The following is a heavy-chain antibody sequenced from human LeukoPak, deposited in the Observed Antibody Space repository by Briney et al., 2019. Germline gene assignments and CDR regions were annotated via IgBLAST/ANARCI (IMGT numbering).Heavy chain of an antibody. J-gene: IGHJ6*02. CDR3: ARAYCSSTSCRPDYGMDV. CDR2: INPNSGGT. CDR1: GYTFTGYY. V-gene: IGHV1-2*02. Sequence: ASVKVSCKASGYTFTGYYMHWVRQAPGQGLEWMGWINPNSGGTNYAQKFQGRVTMTRDTSIGTAYMELSRLRSDDTAVYYCARAYCSSTSCRPDYGMDVWGQGTTVTVSS. D-gene: IGHD2-2*01.